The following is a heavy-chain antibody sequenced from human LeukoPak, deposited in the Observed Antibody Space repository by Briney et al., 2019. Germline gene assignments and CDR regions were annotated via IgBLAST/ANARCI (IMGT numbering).Heavy chain of an antibody. CDR1: GYTLTDFY. V-gene: IGHV1-2*02. CDR2: INPNSGAT. J-gene: IGHJ4*01. CDR3: ARGRRILGGPENAGDFFDF. D-gene: IGHD3-16*01. Sequence: ASVKVYCKASGYTLTDFYLHWVRRAPGQGLTWMRWINPNSGATHYAQSFQARVTMTRDTSIASSYMELTGLESDDTAVYYCARGRRILGGPENAGDFFDFWGQGSLVTVSS.